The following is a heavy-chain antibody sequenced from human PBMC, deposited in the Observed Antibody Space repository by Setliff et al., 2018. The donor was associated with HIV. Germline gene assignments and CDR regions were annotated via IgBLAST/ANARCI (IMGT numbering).Heavy chain of an antibody. D-gene: IGHD3-3*02. V-gene: IGHV2-5*02. J-gene: IGHJ6*03. CDR2: IYWDDDK. Sequence: ESGPTLVNPTQTLTLTCTVSGFSLSSTGVGVGWVRQPPGKALECLALIYWDDDKRYSPSLKSRLTITKDTSKNRVVLTMTNMDPVDTATYYCAHILQDPPSHFYYYFYMDVWGKGTTVTVSS. CDR1: GFSLSSTGVG. CDR3: AHILQDPPSHFYYYFYMDV.